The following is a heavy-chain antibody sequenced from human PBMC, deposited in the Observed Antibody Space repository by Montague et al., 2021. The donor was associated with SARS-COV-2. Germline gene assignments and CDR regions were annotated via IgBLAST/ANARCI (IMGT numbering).Heavy chain of an antibody. CDR1: GGSIISGAYY. J-gene: IGHJ2*01. Sequence: TLSLTCNVSGGSIISGAYYWSWIRQHPGKGLEWIGYIYYSGRTFLXPSLKSRVTISVDTSNNQFSLKVTSVTAADTAVYYCAREWGRGGDRYWYFDLWGRGTLVTVSS. D-gene: IGHD2-21*02. V-gene: IGHV4-31*03. CDR2: IYYSGRT. CDR3: AREWGRGGDRYWYFDL.